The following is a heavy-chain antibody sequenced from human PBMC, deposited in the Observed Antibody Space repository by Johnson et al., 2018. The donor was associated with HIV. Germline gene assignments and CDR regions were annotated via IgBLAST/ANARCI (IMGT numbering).Heavy chain of an antibody. Sequence: MQLVESGGGVVQPGRSLRLSCAASGFTFSSYGIHWVRQAPGKGLEWVANVKQDGSEKNYVDSVKGRFTISRDNAKNSMYLQMNSLRGEDTAVYYCARVWVVEVARGAFDIWGQGTMVTVSS. J-gene: IGHJ3*02. CDR1: GFTFSSYG. V-gene: IGHV3-7*01. CDR2: VKQDGSEK. CDR3: ARVWVVEVARGAFDI. D-gene: IGHD2-15*01.